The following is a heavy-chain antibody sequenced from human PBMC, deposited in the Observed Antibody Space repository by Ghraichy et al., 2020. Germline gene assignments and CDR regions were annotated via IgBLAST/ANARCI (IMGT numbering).Heavy chain of an antibody. Sequence: GESLNISCAASGFTFSDYYMSWIRQAPGKGLEWVSYISSSSSYTNYADSVKGRFTISRDNAKNSLYLQMNSLRAEDTAVYYCARDRDYYDSSGYHYYYMDVWGKGTTVTVSS. V-gene: IGHV3-11*05. D-gene: IGHD3-22*01. CDR1: GFTFSDYY. J-gene: IGHJ6*03. CDR3: ARDRDYYDSSGYHYYYMDV. CDR2: ISSSSSYT.